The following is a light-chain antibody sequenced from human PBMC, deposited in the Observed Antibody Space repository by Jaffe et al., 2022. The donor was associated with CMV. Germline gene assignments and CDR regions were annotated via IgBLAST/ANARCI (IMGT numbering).Light chain of an antibody. V-gene: IGKV2-24*01. CDR3: MQATHSPLS. Sequence: DIVLTQNPSSPVTLGQSASISCRSSESLVHSDGNTYLSWLQQRPGQPPRLLIYKISDRFPGVPDRFSGSGAGTEFTLKISSVEAEDVGVYYCMQATHSPLSFGGGTKVEIK. CDR2: KIS. CDR1: ESLVHSDGNTY. J-gene: IGKJ4*01.